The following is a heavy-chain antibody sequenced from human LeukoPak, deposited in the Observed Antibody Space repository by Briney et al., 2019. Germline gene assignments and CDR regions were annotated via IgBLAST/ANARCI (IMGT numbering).Heavy chain of an antibody. V-gene: IGHV3-74*01. J-gene: IGHJ4*02. Sequence: PGTSQRLSCAASGNYWMHWVRQAPGKGLVWVSHVNSDGSWTSHADSVKGRFTISKDNAKNTVYLQMNNLRTEDTAVYYCVSFYETNWGRGTLVTVSS. CDR2: VNSDGSWT. D-gene: IGHD2-2*01. CDR3: VSFYETN. CDR1: GNYW.